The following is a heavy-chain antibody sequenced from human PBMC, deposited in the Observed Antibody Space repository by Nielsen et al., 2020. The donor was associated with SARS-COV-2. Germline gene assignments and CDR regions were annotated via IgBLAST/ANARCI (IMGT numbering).Heavy chain of an antibody. Sequence: SDTLSPTCAVFGGSVNTHAWWSWVRQAPGKGLEWIGEVYHSGVTNYNPSLRSRVTLSMDKSRNQFSLKMTAVTAADTAVYFCARGNLVVVPSPILGLGPSYFYFYLDVWGKGASVTVS. D-gene: IGHD2-21*01. CDR2: VYHSGVT. V-gene: IGHV4-4*02. CDR1: GGSVNTHAW. J-gene: IGHJ6*03. CDR3: ARGNLVVVPSPILGLGPSYFYFYLDV.